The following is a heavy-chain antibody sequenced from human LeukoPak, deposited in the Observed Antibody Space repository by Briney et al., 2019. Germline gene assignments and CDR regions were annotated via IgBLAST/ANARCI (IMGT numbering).Heavy chain of an antibody. V-gene: IGHV3-23*01. CDR2: IMGSGFRT. CDR1: GFTFSNYA. D-gene: IGHD2-2*01. J-gene: IGHJ4*02. Sequence: PGGSLRLSCAASGFTFSNYAMSWVRQAPGEGLEWVSGIMGSGFRTYYADSVKGRLTISRDDSKNTLYLQMNSLRAEDTAVYYCAKDGADCTSTTCFLPTYAFDYWGQGTLVTVSS. CDR3: AKDGADCTSTTCFLPTYAFDY.